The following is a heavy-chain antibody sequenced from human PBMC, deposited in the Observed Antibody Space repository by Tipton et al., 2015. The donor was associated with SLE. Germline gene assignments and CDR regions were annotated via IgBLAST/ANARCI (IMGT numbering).Heavy chain of an antibody. V-gene: IGHV4-4*07. CDR3: ARVVYSFSDAFDI. J-gene: IGHJ3*02. CDR2: IYASGST. Sequence: TLSLTCTVSGGSLSSYYWSWIRQPAGKGLEWIGRIYASGSTEYNPSLKSRVTISVDPSKNQFSLRLTSLTAADTAVYYCARVVYSFSDAFDIWGQGTSVTVSS. D-gene: IGHD6-13*01. CDR1: GGSLSSYY.